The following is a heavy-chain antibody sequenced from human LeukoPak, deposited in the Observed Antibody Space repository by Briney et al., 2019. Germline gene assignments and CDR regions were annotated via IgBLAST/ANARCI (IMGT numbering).Heavy chain of an antibody. V-gene: IGHV3-53*01. CDR3: ATDRNSGKYYDY. J-gene: IGHJ4*02. CDR1: GFTVSSIY. D-gene: IGHD1-26*01. Sequence: GGSLRLSCAVSGFTVSSIYMSWVRQAPGKGLEWVSFIYSDGNTYYADSVKGRFTISRDNSKDTLYLQMNSLRAEDTAVYYCATDRNSGKYYDYWGQGTLVTVSS. CDR2: IYSDGNT.